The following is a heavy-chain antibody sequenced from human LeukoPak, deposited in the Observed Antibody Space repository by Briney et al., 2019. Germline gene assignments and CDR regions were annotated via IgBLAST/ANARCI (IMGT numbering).Heavy chain of an antibody. Sequence: SETLSLTCTVSGVSISSSSYYWGWIRQPPGKGLEWIGRIYTSGSTNYNPSLKSRVTISVDTSKNQFSLKLSSVTAADTAMYYCARGRVEMATIDFDYWGQGTLVTVSS. CDR2: IYTSGST. J-gene: IGHJ4*02. V-gene: IGHV4-61*02. CDR1: GVSISSSSYY. CDR3: ARGRVEMATIDFDY. D-gene: IGHD5-24*01.